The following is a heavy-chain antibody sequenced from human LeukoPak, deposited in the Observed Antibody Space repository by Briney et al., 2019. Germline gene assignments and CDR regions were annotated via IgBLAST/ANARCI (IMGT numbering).Heavy chain of an antibody. Sequence: SETLSLTCAVYGGSFSGYYWSWIRQPPGKGLEWIGEINHSGSTNYNPSLKSRVTISADTSKNQFSLKLSSVTAADTAVYYCARHRYYDFWSGYYRGLDYWGQGTLVTVSS. V-gene: IGHV4-34*01. CDR2: INHSGST. CDR3: ARHRYYDFWSGYYRGLDY. J-gene: IGHJ4*02. D-gene: IGHD3-3*01. CDR1: GGSFSGYY.